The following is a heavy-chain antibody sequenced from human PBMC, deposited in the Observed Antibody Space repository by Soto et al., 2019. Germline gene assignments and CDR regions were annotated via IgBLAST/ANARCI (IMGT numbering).Heavy chain of an antibody. Sequence: ASVKVSCKASGHTFTIYGISWVRQAPGQGLEWMGWISAYNVNTNYAQKLQCRVTMTTDTSTRTAYMELRSLRSDDTAVYYCARGGPYYGMDVWGQGTTVTVSS. CDR2: ISAYNVNT. CDR1: GHTFTIYG. CDR3: ARGGPYYGMDV. J-gene: IGHJ6*02. V-gene: IGHV1-18*01.